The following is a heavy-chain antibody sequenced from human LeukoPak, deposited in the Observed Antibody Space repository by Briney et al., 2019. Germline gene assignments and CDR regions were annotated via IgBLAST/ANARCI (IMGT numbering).Heavy chain of an antibody. CDR2: IKSKTDGGTT. V-gene: IGHV3-15*01. CDR1: EFTFSNAW. J-gene: IGHJ4*02. CDR3: TSQYFDS. Sequence: GGSLRLSCAASEFTFSNAWMNWVRQGPGKGLEWVGRIKSKTDGGTTDYAAPVEGRFTISRDDPKNTVYLQMKSLKTDDTAVYYCTSQYFDSWGPGTLVAVSS.